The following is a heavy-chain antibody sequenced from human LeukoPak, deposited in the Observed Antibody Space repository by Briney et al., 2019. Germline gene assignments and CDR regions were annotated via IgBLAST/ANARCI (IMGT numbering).Heavy chain of an antibody. D-gene: IGHD3-3*01. Sequence: ASVKVSCKASGYTFTSYDINWVRQATGQELEWMGWMNPNSGNTGYAQKFQGRVTMARNTSISTAYMELSSLRSEDTAVYYCAIPYSSYDFWSGYYTPGGYYYYGMDVWGQGTTVTVSS. J-gene: IGHJ6*02. CDR3: AIPYSSYDFWSGYYTPGGYYYYGMDV. CDR2: MNPNSGNT. CDR1: GYTFTSYD. V-gene: IGHV1-8*01.